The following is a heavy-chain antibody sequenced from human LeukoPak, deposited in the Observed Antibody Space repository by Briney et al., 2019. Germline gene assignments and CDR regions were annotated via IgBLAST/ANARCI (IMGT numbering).Heavy chain of an antibody. D-gene: IGHD3-9*01. CDR1: GDSVSNSLKY. CDR2: TYYTGST. J-gene: IGHJ4*02. V-gene: IGHV4-39*01. Sequence: SETLSLTCTVSGDSVSNSLKYWGWIRQPPGKGLEWIGNTYYTGSTYSNPTLKSRATMSVDTSKNQFSLKLSSVTAADTAVYYCARLTKGRYFDYIFDYWGQGTLLTVSS. CDR3: ARLTKGRYFDYIFDY.